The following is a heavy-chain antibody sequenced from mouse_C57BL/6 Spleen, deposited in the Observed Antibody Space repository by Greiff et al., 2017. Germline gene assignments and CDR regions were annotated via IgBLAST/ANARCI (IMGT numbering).Heavy chain of an antibody. V-gene: IGHV1-53*01. D-gene: IGHD2-4*01. CDR2: INPSNGGT. Sequence: QVQLKQPGTELVKPGASVKLSCKASGYTFTSYWMHWVKQRPGQGLEWLGNINPSNGGTNYNEKFKSKATLTVDKYSSIAYMQLSSLTSEDSAVYYCARFYYDSDPYYFDYWGQGTTLTVSS. J-gene: IGHJ2*01. CDR3: ARFYYDSDPYYFDY. CDR1: GYTFTSYW.